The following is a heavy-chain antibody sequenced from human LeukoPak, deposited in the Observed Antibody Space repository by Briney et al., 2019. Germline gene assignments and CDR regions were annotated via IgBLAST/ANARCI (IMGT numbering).Heavy chain of an antibody. D-gene: IGHD5-18*01. J-gene: IGHJ4*02. CDR2: IYYSGST. CDR1: GGSINSYY. Sequence: SETLSLTCTVAGGSINSYYWSWIRQPPGKGLEWIGYIYYSGSTNYNPSLKSRVTMSVDTSKNQFSLKLSSVTAVDTAVYYCARTDSYGYVHDYWGQGTLVTVSS. CDR3: ARTDSYGYVHDY. V-gene: IGHV4-59*12.